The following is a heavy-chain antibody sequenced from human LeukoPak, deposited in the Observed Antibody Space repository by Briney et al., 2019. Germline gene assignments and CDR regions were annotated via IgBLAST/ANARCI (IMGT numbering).Heavy chain of an antibody. J-gene: IGHJ3*02. CDR1: GFTFSSYG. V-gene: IGHV3-33*01. CDR2: IWYDGSNK. CDR3: ARSWPGDAFDI. Sequence: GSLRLSCAASGFTFSSYGMHWVRQAPGKGLEWVAVIWYDGSNKYYADSVKGRFTISRDNSKNTLYLQMNSLRAEDTAVYYCARSWPGDAFDIWGQGTMVTVSS. D-gene: IGHD7-27*01.